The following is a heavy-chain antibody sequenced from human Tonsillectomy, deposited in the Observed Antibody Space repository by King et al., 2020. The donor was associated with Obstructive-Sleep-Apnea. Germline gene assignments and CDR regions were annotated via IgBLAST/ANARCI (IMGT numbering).Heavy chain of an antibody. Sequence: EVQLVESGGGLVQPGGSLRLSCAASGFTFSSYAMSWVRQAPGKVLEWFSSISDSVGSTYSADSVKGRFTISRDNSKNTVFLQMNSLRAEDTAVYYCAKAARGDSSGWGSPGSMDCWGQGTTVTVSS. J-gene: IGHJ6*02. CDR1: GFTFSSYA. CDR2: ISDSVGST. CDR3: AKAARGDSSGWGSPGSMDC. D-gene: IGHD6-19*01. V-gene: IGHV3-23*04.